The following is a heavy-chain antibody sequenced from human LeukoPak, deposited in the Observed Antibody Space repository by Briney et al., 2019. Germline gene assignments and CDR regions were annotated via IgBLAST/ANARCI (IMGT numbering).Heavy chain of an antibody. D-gene: IGHD3-9*01. CDR2: ISGSGGST. V-gene: IGHV3-23*01. Sequence: PGGTLRLSCAASGFTFSSYGMSWVRQAPGKGLEWVSAISGSGGSTYYADSVKGRFSISRDNSKNTLYLQMNSLRAEDTAVYYCAKDGRTVLRYFDQPPPGYFDLWGRGTPVTVSS. J-gene: IGHJ2*01. CDR3: AKDGRTVLRYFDQPPPGYFDL. CDR1: GFTFSSYG.